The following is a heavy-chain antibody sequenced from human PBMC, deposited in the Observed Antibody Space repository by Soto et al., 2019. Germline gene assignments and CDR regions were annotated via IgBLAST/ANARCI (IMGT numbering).Heavy chain of an antibody. CDR3: ARPTYCSGGSCYSSYFDY. D-gene: IGHD2-15*01. V-gene: IGHV5-51*01. CDR1: GYSFTSYW. CDR2: IYPGDSDT. Sequence: GESLKISCKGSGYSFTSYWIGWVRQMPGKGLEWMGIIYPGDSDTRYSPSFQGQVTISADKSISTAYLQWSSLKASDTAMYYCARPTYCSGGSCYSSYFDYWGQGTLVTVYS. J-gene: IGHJ4*02.